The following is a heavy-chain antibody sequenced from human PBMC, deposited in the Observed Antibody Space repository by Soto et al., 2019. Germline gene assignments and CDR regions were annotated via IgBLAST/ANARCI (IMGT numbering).Heavy chain of an antibody. CDR1: GYTFTDYW. D-gene: IGHD3-16*02. V-gene: IGHV5-51*01. J-gene: IGHJ6*02. CDR2: IYPGDSDT. CDR3: ARHIGNFQYFCYAMDV. Sequence: GASLKISCKGSGYTFTDYWIGWVRQLPGKGLEWMGIIYPGDSDTRYSPSFQGHVTITVDKSTSTAYLQWNTLKASDTAMYYCARHIGNFQYFCYAMDVWGQGTTVTVSS.